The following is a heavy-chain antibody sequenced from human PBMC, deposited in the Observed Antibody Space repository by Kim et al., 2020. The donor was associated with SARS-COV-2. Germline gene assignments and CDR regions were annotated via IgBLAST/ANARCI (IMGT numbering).Heavy chain of an antibody. CDR1: GGSISSSSYY. J-gene: IGHJ2*01. CDR2: IYYSGST. D-gene: IGHD3-22*01. Sequence: SETLSLTCTVSGGSISSSSYYWGWIRQPPGKGLEWIGSIYYSGSTYYNPSLKSRVTISVDTSKNQFSLKLSSVTAADTAVYYCARHDYPNYYDSSGYYYEPNQHHWYFDLWGRGTLVTVSS. CDR3: ARHDYPNYYDSSGYYYEPNQHHWYFDL. V-gene: IGHV4-39*01.